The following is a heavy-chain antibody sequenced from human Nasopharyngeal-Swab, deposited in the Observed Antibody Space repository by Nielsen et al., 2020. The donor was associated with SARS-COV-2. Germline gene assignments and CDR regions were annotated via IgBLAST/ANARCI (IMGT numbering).Heavy chain of an antibody. CDR3: ARAKPGIAVAGSGWVDY. CDR2: INHSGST. CDR1: GGSFRGYY. D-gene: IGHD6-19*01. Sequence: SETLSLTCAVYGGSFRGYYWSWIRQPPGKGLEWIGEINHSGSTNYNPSLKSRVTISVDTSKNQFSLKLSSVTAADTAVYYCARAKPGIAVAGSGWVDYWGQGTLVTVSS. V-gene: IGHV4-34*01. J-gene: IGHJ4*02.